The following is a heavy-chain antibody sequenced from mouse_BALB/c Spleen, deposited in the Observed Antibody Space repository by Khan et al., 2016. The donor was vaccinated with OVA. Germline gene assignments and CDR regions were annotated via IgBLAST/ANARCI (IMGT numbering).Heavy chain of an antibody. Sequence: QIQLVQSGPELKKPGETVRISCKASGYTFTTAGMQWVQKMPGKGLKWIGWINTHSGVPKYAEDFKGRFAFSLETSANTAYLQITNLKNEDTATXFCARGGAAYYRNDGSAMEYWGQGTSVTVSS. J-gene: IGHJ4*01. V-gene: IGHV9-4*02. CDR2: INTHSGVP. CDR1: GYTFTTAG. D-gene: IGHD2-14*01. CDR3: ARGGAAYYRNDGSAMEY.